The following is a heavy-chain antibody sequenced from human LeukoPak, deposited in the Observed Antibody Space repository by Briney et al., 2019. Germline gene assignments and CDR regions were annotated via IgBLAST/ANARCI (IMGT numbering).Heavy chain of an antibody. CDR1: GGSISSYY. CDR3: ARDSGRQWLVRGYYYYGMDV. CDR2: LYFSGST. Sequence: SETLSLTCTVCGGSISSYYWRFIRQPPAKGLEWIGYLYFSGSTNYNPSLKSRVTISVDTSKNQFSLKLSSVTAADTAVYYCARDSGRQWLVRGYYYYGMDVWGQGTTVTVSS. V-gene: IGHV4-59*01. D-gene: IGHD6-19*01. J-gene: IGHJ6*02.